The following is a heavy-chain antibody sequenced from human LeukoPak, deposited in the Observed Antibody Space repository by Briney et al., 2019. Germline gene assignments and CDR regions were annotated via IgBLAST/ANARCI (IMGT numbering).Heavy chain of an antibody. J-gene: IGHJ4*02. D-gene: IGHD3-22*01. CDR3: AKGSRAYYYDSSGYLDY. Sequence: GGSLRLSCAASGFTFSSYEMNWGRQAPGKGLEWVSYISSSGSTIYYADSVKGRFTISRDNAKNSLYLQMNSLRAEDTAVYYCAKGSRAYYYDSSGYLDYWGQGTLVTVSS. V-gene: IGHV3-48*03. CDR1: GFTFSSYE. CDR2: ISSSGSTI.